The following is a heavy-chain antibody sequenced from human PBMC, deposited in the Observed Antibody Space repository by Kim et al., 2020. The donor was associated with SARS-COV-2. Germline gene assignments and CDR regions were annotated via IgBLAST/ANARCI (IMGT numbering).Heavy chain of an antibody. Sequence: GGSLRLSCAASGFTFGDYAMHWVRQAPGKGLEWVSGISWNSGSIGYADSVKGRFTISRDNAKNSLYLQMNSLRAEDTALYYCAKDSFGIVATIFKFDWGQGTLVTVSS. CDR1: GFTFGDYA. J-gene: IGHJ4*02. CDR2: ISWNSGSI. D-gene: IGHD5-12*01. CDR3: AKDSFGIVATIFKFD. V-gene: IGHV3-9*01.